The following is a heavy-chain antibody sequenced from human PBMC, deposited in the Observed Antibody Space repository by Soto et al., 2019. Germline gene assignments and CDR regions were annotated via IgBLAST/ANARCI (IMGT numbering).Heavy chain of an antibody. CDR3: ARMNADYGSHRDVLDF. J-gene: IGHJ6*02. CDR1: GFSLTTGRMG. D-gene: IGHD4-17*01. V-gene: IGHV2-26*03. Sequence: SGPTLVYPTEPLTLTCTISGFSLTTGRMGMSWIRQPPGRALEWLAHFFSDVESSYSTSMQSRLTLSQDTSGTQVVLNMTNMHPQDTGTYFCARMNADYGSHRDVLDFWGPGTPVTVSS. CDR2: FFSDVES.